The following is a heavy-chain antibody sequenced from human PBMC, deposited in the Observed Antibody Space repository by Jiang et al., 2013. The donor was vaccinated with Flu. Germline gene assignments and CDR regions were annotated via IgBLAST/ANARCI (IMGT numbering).Heavy chain of an antibody. V-gene: IGHV4-34*01. D-gene: IGHD1/OR15-1a*01. CDR1: GASFSDYY. J-gene: IGHJ6*02. CDR2: INHSGST. Sequence: LLKPSETLSLTCAVYGASFSDYYWTWIRQPPGKGLEWIGEINHSGSTNYSPSLKSRVTISVDTSKKQFSLKLSSVTDADTAVYYCARGQGIIGTSYGMDVWGQGTTVTVFS. CDR3: ARGQGIIGTSYGMDV.